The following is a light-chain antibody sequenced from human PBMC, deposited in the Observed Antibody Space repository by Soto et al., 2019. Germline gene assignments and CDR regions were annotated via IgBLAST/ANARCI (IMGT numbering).Light chain of an antibody. Sequence: EIVLTQSPGTVSLSPGERATLSCRASQSVSSNYLAWYQQKPGQAPRILIYGASSRATGIPDRFSGSGSGTDFNLTISRLEPEDFAVYYCQQYGGLPRTFGQGTKVEIQ. V-gene: IGKV3-20*01. J-gene: IGKJ1*01. CDR1: QSVSSNY. CDR2: GAS. CDR3: QQYGGLPRT.